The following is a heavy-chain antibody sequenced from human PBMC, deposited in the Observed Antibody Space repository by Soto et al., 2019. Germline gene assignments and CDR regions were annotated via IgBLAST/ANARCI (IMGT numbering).Heavy chain of an antibody. J-gene: IGHJ4*02. D-gene: IGHD3-3*01. CDR2: ISAYNGNT. CDR3: ARDERFLEWVTTGFDY. CDR1: GYTFTSYG. Sequence: ASVKVSCKASGYTFTSYGISWARQAPGQGLEWMGWISAYNGNTNYAQKLQGRVTMTTDTSTSTAYMELRSLRSDDTAVYYCARDERFLEWVTTGFDYWGQGTLVTVSS. V-gene: IGHV1-18*01.